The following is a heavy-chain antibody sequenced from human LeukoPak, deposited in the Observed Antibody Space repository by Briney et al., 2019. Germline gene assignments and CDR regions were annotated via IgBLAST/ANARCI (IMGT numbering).Heavy chain of an antibody. D-gene: IGHD3-10*01. J-gene: IGHJ6*02. CDR2: IYYSGST. CDR1: GGSIGSSGYY. Sequence: PSETLSLTCTVSGGSIGSSGYYWAWIRQPPGKGLEWIGSIYYSGSTYYNPSLKSRVTISVDTSKNQFSLKLSSVTAADTAVYYCARDARSGESGVYYGMDVWGQGTTVTVSS. CDR3: ARDARSGESGVYYGMDV. V-gene: IGHV4-39*07.